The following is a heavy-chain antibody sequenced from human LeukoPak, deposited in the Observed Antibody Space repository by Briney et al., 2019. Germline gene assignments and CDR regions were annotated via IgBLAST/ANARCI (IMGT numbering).Heavy chain of an antibody. Sequence: PGGSLRLSCTASGFTFSSYGMHWVRQAPGKGLEGVAVISYDGSNKYYADSVKGRFTISRDNAKNSLFLQMNSLRAEDTAVYYCVRERRGYGGYDSRSFDIWGQGTMVTVSS. J-gene: IGHJ3*02. D-gene: IGHD5-12*01. CDR1: GFTFSSYG. CDR3: VRERRGYGGYDSRSFDI. CDR2: ISYDGSNK. V-gene: IGHV3-30*03.